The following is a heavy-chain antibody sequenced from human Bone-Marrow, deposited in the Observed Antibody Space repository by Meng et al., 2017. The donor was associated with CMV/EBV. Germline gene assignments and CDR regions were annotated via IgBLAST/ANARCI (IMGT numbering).Heavy chain of an antibody. Sequence: ASVKVSCKASGYTFTSYDINWVRQAPGQGLEWMGIINPSGGSTSYAQKFQGRVTMTRDTSTSTVYMELSSLRSEDTAVYYCASAGVVISPFDYWGQGTLVTVSS. D-gene: IGHD3-22*01. J-gene: IGHJ4*02. CDR1: GYTFTSYD. V-gene: IGHV1-46*01. CDR2: INPSGGST. CDR3: ASAGVVISPFDY.